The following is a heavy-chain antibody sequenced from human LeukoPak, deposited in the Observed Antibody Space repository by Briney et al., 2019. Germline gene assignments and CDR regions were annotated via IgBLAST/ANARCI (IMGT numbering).Heavy chain of an antibody. CDR2: IYYSGST. D-gene: IGHD3-10*01. CDR3: ARHEVLLWFGESHPSYFDY. CDR1: GGSFSSSSYY. V-gene: IGHV4-39*01. J-gene: IGHJ4*02. Sequence: SETLSLTCTVSGGSFSSSSYYWGWIRQPPGKGLEWIGSIYYSGSTYYNPSLKSRVTISVDTSKNQFSLKLSSVTAADTAVYYCARHEVLLWFGESHPSYFDYWGQGTLVTVSS.